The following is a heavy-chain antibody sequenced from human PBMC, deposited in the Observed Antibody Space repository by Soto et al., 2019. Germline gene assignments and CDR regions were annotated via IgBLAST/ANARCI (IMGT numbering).Heavy chain of an antibody. D-gene: IGHD5-12*01. CDR2: ISYDGSNK. V-gene: IGHV3-30-3*01. CDR1: GFTFSSYA. J-gene: IGHJ4*02. CDR3: AREADGYNAFDY. Sequence: QVQLVESGGGVVQPGRSLRLSCAASGFTFSSYAMHWVRQAPGKGLEWVAVISYDGSNKYYADSVKGRFTISRDNSKNTLYRQMNSLRAEDTAVYYCAREADGYNAFDYWGQGTLVTVSS.